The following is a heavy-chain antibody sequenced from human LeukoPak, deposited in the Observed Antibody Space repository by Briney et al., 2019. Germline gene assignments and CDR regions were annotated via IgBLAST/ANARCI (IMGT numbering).Heavy chain of an antibody. D-gene: IGHD2-8*01. CDR1: GGSISSGSYY. V-gene: IGHV4-61*02. CDR2: IYTSGSI. CDR3: ARLFHCTNGVCYGPNTEDY. J-gene: IGHJ4*02. Sequence: SQTLSLTCTVSGGSISSGSYYWSWIRQPAGKGLEWIGRIYTSGSINYNPSLKSRVTISVDTSKNQFSLKLSSVTAADTAVYYCARLFHCTNGVCYGPNTEDYWGQGTLVTVSS.